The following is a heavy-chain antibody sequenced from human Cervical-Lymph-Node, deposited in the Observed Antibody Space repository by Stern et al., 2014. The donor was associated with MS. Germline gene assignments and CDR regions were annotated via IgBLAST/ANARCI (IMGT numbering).Heavy chain of an antibody. CDR1: GFTFSSYG. J-gene: IGHJ6*02. D-gene: IGHD6-13*01. V-gene: IGHV3-30*18. Sequence: VQLVESGGGVVPPGRSLRLSCAASGFTFSSYGMHWVRQAPGKGLEWVAVISYDGSNKYYEDSVKGRFTIPRNNSKNTLYLQMKSLRAEDTAVHYWAKEFVKIAAAGGGGGYYHYGLDVWGQGTTVTVSS. CDR3: AKEFVKIAAAGGGGGYYHYGLDV. CDR2: ISYDGSNK.